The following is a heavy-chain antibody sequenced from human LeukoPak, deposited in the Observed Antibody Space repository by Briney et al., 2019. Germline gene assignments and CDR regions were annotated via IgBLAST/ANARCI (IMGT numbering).Heavy chain of an antibody. CDR3: ARDGDSSGWFTMYNWFDP. J-gene: IGHJ5*02. V-gene: IGHV3-30*02. CDR2: IHHDGSNK. D-gene: IGHD6-19*01. Sequence: GGSLRLSCAASGFTFSSYGMHWVRQAPGKGLDWVAFIHHDGSNKYYADSVKGRFTISRDNSKNTLYLQMNSLRAEDTAVYYCARDGDSSGWFTMYNWFDPWGQGTLVTVSS. CDR1: GFTFSSYG.